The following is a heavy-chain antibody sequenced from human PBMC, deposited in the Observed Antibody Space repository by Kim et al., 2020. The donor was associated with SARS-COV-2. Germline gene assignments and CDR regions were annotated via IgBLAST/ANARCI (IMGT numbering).Heavy chain of an antibody. CDR1: GGTFSSYA. D-gene: IGHD5-18*01. V-gene: IGHV1-69*13. CDR2: IIPIFGTA. Sequence: SVKVSCKASGGTFSSYAISWVRQAPGQGLEWMGGIIPIFGTANYAQKFQGRITITADESTSTAYMELRSLRSEDTAVYYCARGWIQLWGFDYWGQGTLVTVSS. CDR3: ARGWIQLWGFDY. J-gene: IGHJ4*02.